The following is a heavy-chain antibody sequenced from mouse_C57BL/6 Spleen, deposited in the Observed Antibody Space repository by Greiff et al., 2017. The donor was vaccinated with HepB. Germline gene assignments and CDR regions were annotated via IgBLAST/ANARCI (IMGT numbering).Heavy chain of an antibody. D-gene: IGHD2-4*01. CDR2: ISYDGSN. CDR1: GYSITSGYS. V-gene: IGHV3-6*01. CDR3: ASYDYDGFAY. J-gene: IGHJ3*01. Sequence: EVKLQESGPGLVKPSQSLSLTCSVTGYSITSGYSWNWIRQVPGNKLAWMGYISYDGSNNYNPSLKNRISITRDTAKNQFFLKWNSVTTEDTATYYCASYDYDGFAYWGQGTRVTGSA.